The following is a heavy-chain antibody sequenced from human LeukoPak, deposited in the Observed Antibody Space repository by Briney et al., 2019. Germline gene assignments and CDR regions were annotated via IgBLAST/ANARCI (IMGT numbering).Heavy chain of an antibody. J-gene: IGHJ4*02. D-gene: IGHD6-13*01. V-gene: IGHV3-33*01. CDR2: VWYDGNNK. Sequence: PGGXLXLXXXXXGXXFRSYGMHWVRQAPGKGLEWVAIVWYDGNNKYYADSVKGRFTVSRDNSKDTVSLQLNSLRAEDTAVYYCARGSGAAAGAFDYWGQGTLVTVPS. CDR1: GXXFRSYG. CDR3: ARGSGAAAGAFDY.